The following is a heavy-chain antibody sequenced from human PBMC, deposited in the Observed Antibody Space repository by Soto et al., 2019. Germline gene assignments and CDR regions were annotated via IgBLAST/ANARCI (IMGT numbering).Heavy chain of an antibody. J-gene: IGHJ3*02. CDR1: GXIFSNYS. Sequence: GSLRLSCAASGXIFSNYSMLWVRQAPGKGLEWVAVISYDEINKYYADSVKGSFTISRENSKNTLSLKMNTMRAEDTAVYYCATFLLVGSFDIWGQGTMGTVSS. V-gene: IGHV3-30*04. D-gene: IGHD1-26*01. CDR2: ISYDEINK. CDR3: ATFLLVGSFDI.